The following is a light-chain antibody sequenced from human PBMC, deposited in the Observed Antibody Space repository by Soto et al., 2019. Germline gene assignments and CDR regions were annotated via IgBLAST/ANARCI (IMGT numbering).Light chain of an antibody. V-gene: IGLV2-14*03. Sequence: QYALTQPASVSGSPGQSITISCTGTSSDVGGYNFVSWYQQHPGKSPKFIIYDVRNRPSGVSNCFSGSRSGNTASLTISGLQAEDEADYYCSSYTSSRTVIFGGGTKLTVL. CDR3: SSYTSSRTVI. CDR2: DVR. J-gene: IGLJ2*01. CDR1: SSDVGGYNF.